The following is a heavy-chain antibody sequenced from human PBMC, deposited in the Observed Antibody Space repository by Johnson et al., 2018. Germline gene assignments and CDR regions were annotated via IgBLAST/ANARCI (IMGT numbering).Heavy chain of an antibody. Sequence: QLVQAGGGLVQPGGSLRLSCAASGFTFSTYTMHWVRQAPGKGLEWVSYISYDSSTIYYADSVKGRFTISRDNAKNSLYLQMNSLRYEETAVYYCARAETDFQHWGQGTLVTVSS. V-gene: IGHV3-48*02. CDR3: ARAETDFQH. J-gene: IGHJ1*01. CDR1: GFTFSTYT. CDR2: ISYDSSTI. D-gene: IGHD1-14*01.